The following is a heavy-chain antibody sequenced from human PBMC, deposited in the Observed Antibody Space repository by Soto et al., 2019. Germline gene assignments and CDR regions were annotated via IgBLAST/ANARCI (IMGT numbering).Heavy chain of an antibody. CDR2: IYYSGST. CDR3: ARDSSWAAAGTSGMDV. J-gene: IGHJ6*02. Sequence: QVQLQESGPGLVKPSQTLSLTCTVSGGSISSGGYYWSWIRQHPGKGLEWIGYIYYSGSTYYNPSLKSRVNISVDTSKNQFSLKLSSVTAADTAVYYCARDSSWAAAGTSGMDVWGQGTTVTVSS. D-gene: IGHD6-13*01. V-gene: IGHV4-31*03. CDR1: GGSISSGGYY.